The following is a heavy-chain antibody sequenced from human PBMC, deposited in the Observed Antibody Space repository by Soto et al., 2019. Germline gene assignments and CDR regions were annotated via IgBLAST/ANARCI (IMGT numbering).Heavy chain of an antibody. D-gene: IGHD6-13*01. CDR2: ISAYNGNT. CDR3: ARAPRSSWCAP. J-gene: IGHJ5*02. CDR1: GYTFTSYG. V-gene: IGHV1-18*01. Sequence: QVQLVQSGAEVKKPGASVKVSCKASGYTFTSYGISWVRQAPGQGLEWMGWISAYNGNTNYAQKLQGRDTMTTDTTTGTTYRERRSLTADETAVYSWARAPRSSWCAPWGQGTLVTVSS.